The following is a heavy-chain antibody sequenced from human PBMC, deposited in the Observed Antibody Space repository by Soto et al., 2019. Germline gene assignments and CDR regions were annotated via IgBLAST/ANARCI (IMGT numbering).Heavy chain of an antibody. V-gene: IGHV3-48*01. Sequence: GGSLRLSCAAAGFTFSSYSMNWVRQAPGKGLEWVSYISSSSSTIYYADSVKGRFTISRDNAKNSLYLQMNSLRAEDTAVYYCARDLISGKTLWGQGTLVTVSS. CDR2: ISSSSSTI. J-gene: IGHJ4*02. D-gene: IGHD3-10*01. CDR1: GFTFSSYS. CDR3: ARDLISGKTL.